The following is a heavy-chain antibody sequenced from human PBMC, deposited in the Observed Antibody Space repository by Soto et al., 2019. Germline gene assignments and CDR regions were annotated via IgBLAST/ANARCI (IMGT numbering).Heavy chain of an antibody. CDR3: AHTELWFGELGPYGMDV. J-gene: IGHJ6*02. CDR1: GFSLSTSGVG. V-gene: IGHV2-5*02. Sequence: QITLKESGPTLVKPTQTLTLTCTFSGFSLSTSGVGVGWIRQPPGKALEWLALIYWDDDKRYSPSLKSRLTITKDTSKNQVALTMTNMDPVDTATYYCAHTELWFGELGPYGMDVWGQGTTVTVSS. CDR2: IYWDDDK. D-gene: IGHD3-10*01.